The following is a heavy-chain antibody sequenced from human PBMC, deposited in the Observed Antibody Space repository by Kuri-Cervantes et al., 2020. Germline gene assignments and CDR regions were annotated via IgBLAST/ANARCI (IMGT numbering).Heavy chain of an antibody. V-gene: IGHV3-30-3*01. D-gene: IGHD6-19*01. J-gene: IGHJ4*02. Sequence: GESLKISCAASGFTFSSYAMHWVRQAPGKGLEWVAVISYDGSNKYYADSVKGRFTISRDNSKNTLYLQMNSLRAEDTAVYYCAKDYPNRRLYQWLEWGYFDYWGQGTPVTVSS. CDR3: AKDYPNRRLYQWLEWGYFDY. CDR2: ISYDGSNK. CDR1: GFTFSSYA.